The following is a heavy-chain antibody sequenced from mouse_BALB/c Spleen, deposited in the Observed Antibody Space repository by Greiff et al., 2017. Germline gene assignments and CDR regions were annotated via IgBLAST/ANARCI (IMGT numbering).Heavy chain of an antibody. CDR3: ARKKYGNSLAMDY. V-gene: IGHV1-12*01. CDR2: IYPGNGDT. D-gene: IGHD2-10*02. Sequence: QVQLQQPGAELVKPGASVKMSCKASGYTFTSYNMHWVKQTPGQGLEWIGAIYPGNGDTSYNQKFKGKATLTADKSSSTAYMQLSSLTSEDSAVYYCARKKYGNSLAMDYWGQGTSVTVSS. CDR1: GYTFTSYN. J-gene: IGHJ4*01.